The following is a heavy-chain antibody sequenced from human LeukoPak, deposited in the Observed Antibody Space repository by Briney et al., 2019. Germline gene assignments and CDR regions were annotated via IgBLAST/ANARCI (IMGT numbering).Heavy chain of an antibody. Sequence: SETLSLTCAVSGYSISSSNWWGWIRQPPGKGLEWIGYIYYSGSTNYNPSLKSRVTMSVDTSKNQFSLKLSSVTALDTAVYYCARIDYDSSGYAWFDPWSQGTLVTVSS. CDR3: ARIDYDSSGYAWFDP. D-gene: IGHD3-22*01. J-gene: IGHJ5*02. V-gene: IGHV4-28*06. CDR1: GYSISSSNW. CDR2: IYYSGST.